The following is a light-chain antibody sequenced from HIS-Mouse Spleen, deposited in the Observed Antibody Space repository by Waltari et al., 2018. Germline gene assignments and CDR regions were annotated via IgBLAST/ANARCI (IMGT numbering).Light chain of an antibody. CDR2: DVS. V-gene: IGLV2-14*03. CDR3: SSYTSSSTWV. J-gene: IGLJ3*02. Sequence: QSALTQPASVSGSPGQSITISCTGTSSDVGGYNYVSWYQQQPGTAPKLMIYDVSNRPSGVSNRFSGSKSGNTASLTISGLQAEDEADYYCSSYTSSSTWVFGGGTKLTVL. CDR1: SSDVGGYNY.